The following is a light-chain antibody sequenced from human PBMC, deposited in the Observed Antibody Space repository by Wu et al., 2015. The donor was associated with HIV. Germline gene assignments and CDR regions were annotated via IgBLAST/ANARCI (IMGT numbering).Light chain of an antibody. Sequence: EIVLTQFPATLSLSPGERATLSCRASQSVASFLAWYQQKPGQAPRLLIYDASNRATGIPARFSGSGSGTDFTLTISSLEPEDFAVYYCQQRLNWPPVTLGQGHDWRLN. CDR2: DAS. J-gene: IGKJ5*01. CDR3: QQRLNWPPVT. CDR1: QSVASF. V-gene: IGKV3-11*01.